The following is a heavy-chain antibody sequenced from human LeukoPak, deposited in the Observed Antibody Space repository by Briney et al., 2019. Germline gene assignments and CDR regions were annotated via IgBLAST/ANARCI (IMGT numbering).Heavy chain of an antibody. Sequence: PSETLSLTCTVSSGSISTSNYYWGWVRQPPGKALEWIGNIFYSGGTYYSPSLKSRVTVSLDTSRNQFSLKLNSVTAADTAVYFCARGRVSSSTWYSTYYYFFYMDFWGKGTTVTVSS. V-gene: IGHV4-39*07. CDR3: ARGRVSSSTWYSTYYYFFYMDF. J-gene: IGHJ6*03. D-gene: IGHD4-11*01. CDR1: SGSISTSNYY. CDR2: IFYSGGT.